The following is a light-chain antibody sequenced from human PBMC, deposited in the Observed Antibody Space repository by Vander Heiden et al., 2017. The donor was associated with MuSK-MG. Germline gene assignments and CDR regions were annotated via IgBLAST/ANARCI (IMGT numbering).Light chain of an antibody. V-gene: IGKV3-11*01. CDR1: QSVSSY. CDR2: DAS. CDR3: EQGFT. J-gene: IGKJ3*01. Sequence: EIVLTQSPATLSLSPGERATLSCRASQSVSSYLAWYQQKPGQAPRLLIYDASNRATGIPARLSGSGSGTEFTLTISSLEPEDFAGYDGEQGFTFDPEVRADIK.